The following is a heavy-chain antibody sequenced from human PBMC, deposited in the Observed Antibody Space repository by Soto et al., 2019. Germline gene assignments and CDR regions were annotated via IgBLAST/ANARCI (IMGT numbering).Heavy chain of an antibody. J-gene: IGHJ4*02. CDR1: AASVSSGRYH. CDR3: ARDRGDYGSADY. D-gene: IGHD3-10*01. CDR2: VHHSGST. Sequence: PSATLSLTCHVSAASVSSGRYHWSWIRQPPGKGLEWIGCVHHSGSTSYNPSLKSRVTISIDTSKNQFSLKLSSVTAADTAVYYCARDRGDYGSADYWGQGTLVTVSA. V-gene: IGHV4-61*01.